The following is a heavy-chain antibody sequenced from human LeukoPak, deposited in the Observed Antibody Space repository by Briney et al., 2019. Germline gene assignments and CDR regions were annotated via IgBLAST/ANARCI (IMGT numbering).Heavy chain of an antibody. D-gene: IGHD3-10*01. J-gene: IGHJ5*02. Sequence: GMSLRLSCAASGVXLSXXXXXXVXXXXXKXXXXVXVISYEGGTQHYADSVKGRFIISRDNPRNTLYLQMNILRTEDTAVYYCAKEGTPQVSTWYDLWGQGTQVIVSS. CDR3: AKEGTPQVSTWYDL. CDR2: ISYEGGTQ. CDR1: GVXLSXXX. V-gene: IGHV3-30*18.